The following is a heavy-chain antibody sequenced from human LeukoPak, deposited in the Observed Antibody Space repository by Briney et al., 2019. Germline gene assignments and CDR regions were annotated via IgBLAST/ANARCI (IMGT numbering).Heavy chain of an antibody. CDR1: GFSFNTYT. J-gene: IGHJ4*02. D-gene: IGHD3-22*01. CDR3: VGGDSREL. V-gene: IGHV3-21*01. Sequence: PAGSLRLSCAGSGFSFNTYTMTWVPQAPGKGLERISSIGRTSVDKYYAASVRGRFTISRDNSKNSLYVEMSSLRPEDTAVYYCVGGDSRELWGQGTLVTVSS. CDR2: IGRTSVDK.